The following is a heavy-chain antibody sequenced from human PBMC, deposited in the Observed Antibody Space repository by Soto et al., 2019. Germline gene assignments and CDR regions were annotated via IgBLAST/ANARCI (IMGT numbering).Heavy chain of an antibody. V-gene: IGHV4-31*02. CDR1: GGSISSGGYY. D-gene: IGHD3-10*01. J-gene: IGHJ4*02. CDR3: ASLPYGSGIHYFDY. CDR2: IYYSGST. Sequence: SETLSLTWTVSGGSISSGGYYWSWIRQHPGKGLEWIGYIYYSGSTYYNPSLKSRVTISVDTSKNKFSLKLSSVTAADTAVYYCASLPYGSGIHYFDYWGQGTLVTVSS.